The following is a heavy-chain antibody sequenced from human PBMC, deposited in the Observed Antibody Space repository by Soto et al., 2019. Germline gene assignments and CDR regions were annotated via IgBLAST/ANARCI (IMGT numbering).Heavy chain of an antibody. D-gene: IGHD6-6*01. J-gene: IGHJ4*02. V-gene: IGHV1-69*13. CDR2: IIPIFGTA. CDR3: ARDFLAARPENMPCY. CDR1: GGTFSSYA. Sequence: RASVKVSCKASGGTFSSYAISWVRQAPGQGLEWMGGIIPIFGTANYAQKFQGRVTITADESTSTAYMELSSLRSEDTAVYYCARDFLAARPENMPCYWGQGTLVTVSS.